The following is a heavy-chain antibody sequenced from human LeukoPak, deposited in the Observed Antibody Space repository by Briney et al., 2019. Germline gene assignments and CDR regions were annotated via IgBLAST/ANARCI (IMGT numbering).Heavy chain of an antibody. V-gene: IGHV4-4*07. CDR1: GGAISSYH. J-gene: IGHJ4*02. CDR3: ARDVLSGNHDY. CDR2: IYTSGST. Sequence: SETLSLTCTVSGGAISSYHWSWIRQPAGKGLEWIGRIYTSGSTNYNPSLKSRVTISVDTSKNQFSLKLSSVTAADTAVYYCARDVLSGNHDYWGQGTLVTVSS. D-gene: IGHD3-10*01.